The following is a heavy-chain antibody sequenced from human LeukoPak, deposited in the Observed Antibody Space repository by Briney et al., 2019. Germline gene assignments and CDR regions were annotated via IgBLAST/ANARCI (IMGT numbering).Heavy chain of an antibody. J-gene: IGHJ5*01. CDR3: ARLSGGGHISGWSKNWFDS. CDR1: EYSFTTYW. D-gene: IGHD6-19*01. CDR2: IYPGDSES. V-gene: IGHV5-51*01. Sequence: GESLKISCKGSEYSFTTYWIAWVRHMPGKGLEWMAIIYPGDSESRYSPSFQGQVTISADKSISTAYLQWSSLKASDTAMYYCARLSGGGHISGWSKNWFDSWGRGTLVTVSS.